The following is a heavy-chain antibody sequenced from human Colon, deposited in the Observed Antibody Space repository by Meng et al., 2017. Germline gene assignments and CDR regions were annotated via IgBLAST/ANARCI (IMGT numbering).Heavy chain of an antibody. J-gene: IGHJ4*02. CDR2: INTDTGNP. Sequence: ASVKVSCKASGYSITRNGMNWVRQAPGQGLEWIGWINTDTGNPTYAPGFRGRFVFSLDTSVNRAYWGISSLKSEDTGVYYCAREPQHFDYWGQGTLVTVSS. V-gene: IGHV7-4-1*02. CDR1: GYSITRNG. CDR3: AREPQHFDY.